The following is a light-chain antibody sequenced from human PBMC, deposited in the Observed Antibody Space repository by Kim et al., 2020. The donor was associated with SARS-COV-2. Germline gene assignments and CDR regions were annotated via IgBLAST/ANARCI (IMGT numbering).Light chain of an antibody. CDR3: ATWDDSLAGPV. CDR2: SSD. V-gene: IGLV1-36*01. Sequence: QSVLTQPPSLSEAPRQRVTISCSGSSSNIENNAVLWYQQLPGKPPRLLVYSSDLLASGVSDRFSGSKSGSSASLAISGLQSEDEATYYCATWDDSLAGPVFGGGTKVTVL. J-gene: IGLJ6*01. CDR1: SSNIENNA.